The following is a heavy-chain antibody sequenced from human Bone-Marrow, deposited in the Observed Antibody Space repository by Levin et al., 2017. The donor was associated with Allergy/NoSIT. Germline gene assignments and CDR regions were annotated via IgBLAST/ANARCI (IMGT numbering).Heavy chain of an antibody. V-gene: IGHV3-15*01. CDR2: IKNKADGATT. Sequence: GGSLRLSCAASGITFSNAWMSWARQAPGKGLEWVGRIKNKADGATTEYAAPVKGRFTISRDDSKNTLYLQMNSLKTEDTAVYFCTTYSSSWYYFDYWGQGTLVTVSS. J-gene: IGHJ4*02. CDR1: GITFSNAW. CDR3: TTYSSSWYYFDY. D-gene: IGHD6-13*01.